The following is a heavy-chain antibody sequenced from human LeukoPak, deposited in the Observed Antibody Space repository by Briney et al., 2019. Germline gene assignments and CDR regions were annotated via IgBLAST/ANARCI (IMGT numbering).Heavy chain of an antibody. CDR2: IYYTGSS. CDR3: ARLHYGGNYGYYYYYMDV. Sequence: SETLSLTCTVSGGSISSSSYYWGWICQPPGKGLEWIGSIYYTGSSYYNPSLKSRVTISVDTSKNQFSLKLSSVTAADTAVYYCARLHYGGNYGYYYYYMDVWGKGTTVTISS. CDR1: GGSISSSSYY. D-gene: IGHD4-23*01. V-gene: IGHV4-39*01. J-gene: IGHJ6*03.